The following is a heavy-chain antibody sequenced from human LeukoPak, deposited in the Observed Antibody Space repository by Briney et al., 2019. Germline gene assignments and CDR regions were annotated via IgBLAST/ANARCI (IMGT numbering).Heavy chain of an antibody. D-gene: IGHD3-22*01. Sequence: PGGSLRLSCAASGFTFSTYAMNWVRQAPGKGLEWVSAISGSGGSTYYADSAKGRFTISRDNSKNTLYLQMNSLRAEDTAVYYCANQNHYDSSGYYRYWGQGTLVTVSS. CDR1: GFTFSTYA. V-gene: IGHV3-23*01. CDR3: ANQNHYDSSGYYRY. J-gene: IGHJ4*02. CDR2: ISGSGGST.